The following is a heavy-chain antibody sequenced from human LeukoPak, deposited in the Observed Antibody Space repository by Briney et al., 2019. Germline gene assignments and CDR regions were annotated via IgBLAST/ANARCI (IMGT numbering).Heavy chain of an antibody. D-gene: IGHD2-21*01. CDR3: ARDSRGEAVY. Sequence: SETLSLTCAVYGGSFSGYYWSWIRQPPGKGLEWIGEINHSGSTNYNPPLKSRVTISVDTSKNQFSLKLSSVTAADTAVYYCARDSRGEAVYWGQGTLVTVSS. CDR2: INHSGST. CDR1: GGSFSGYY. V-gene: IGHV4-34*01. J-gene: IGHJ4*02.